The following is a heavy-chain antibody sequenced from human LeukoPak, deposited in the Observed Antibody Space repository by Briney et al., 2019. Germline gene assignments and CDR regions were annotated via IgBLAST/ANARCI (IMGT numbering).Heavy chain of an antibody. J-gene: IGHJ5*02. CDR2: IFPSGGEI. Sequence: GGSLRLSCAASGFTFSTFAMIWVRQPPGKGLEWVSSIFPSGGEIHYADSVRGRFTISRDNSKSTLSLQMNSLRAEDTAVYYCAKDETTVTTGFDPWGQGTLVAVSS. CDR3: AKDETTVTTGFDP. V-gene: IGHV3-23*01. CDR1: GFTFSTFA. D-gene: IGHD4-17*01.